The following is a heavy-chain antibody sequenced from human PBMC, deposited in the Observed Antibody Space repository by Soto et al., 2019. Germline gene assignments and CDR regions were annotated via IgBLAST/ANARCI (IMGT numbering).Heavy chain of an antibody. V-gene: IGHV3-74*01. J-gene: IGHJ4*02. Sequence: EVQLVESGGGLVQPGGSLRLSCAASGFTFSSYWMHWVRQAPGKGLVWVSRINSDGSSTSYADSVKGRFTISRDNAKNTLYLQMNSLRAEDTVVYYCLRTSLVVAAATREDYWGQGTLVTVSS. D-gene: IGHD2-15*01. CDR2: INSDGSST. CDR1: GFTFSSYW. CDR3: LRTSLVVAAATREDY.